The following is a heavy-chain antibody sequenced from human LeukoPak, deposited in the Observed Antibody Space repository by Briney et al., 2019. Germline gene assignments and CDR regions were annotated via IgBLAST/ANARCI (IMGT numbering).Heavy chain of an antibody. CDR3: ARDRSPYDSSGYYV. CDR2: IKQDGSEK. CDR1: GFTFSSYW. V-gene: IGHV3-7*03. D-gene: IGHD3-22*01. J-gene: IGHJ4*02. Sequence: QPGGSLRLSCAASGFTFSSYWMTWVRQAPGKGLEWVANIKQDGSEKYYVDSVKGRFTISRDNAKNSLYLQMSNLRVEDTAVYYCARDRSPYDSSGYYVWGQGTLVTVSS.